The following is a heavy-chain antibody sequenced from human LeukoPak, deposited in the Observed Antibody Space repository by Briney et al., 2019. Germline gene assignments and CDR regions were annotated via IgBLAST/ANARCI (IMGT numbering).Heavy chain of an antibody. D-gene: IGHD3-9*01. Sequence: GGSLRLSCAASGFTVSSNYMSWDRQAPGQGVEWVSIIYSGGSTYYADSVKGRFTISRDNSKNTLYLQVNSLRAEDTAVYYCARVDYNIMSKWFDPWGQGTLVTVSS. J-gene: IGHJ5*02. CDR3: ARVDYNIMSKWFDP. CDR1: GFTVSSNY. V-gene: IGHV3-66*01. CDR2: IYSGGST.